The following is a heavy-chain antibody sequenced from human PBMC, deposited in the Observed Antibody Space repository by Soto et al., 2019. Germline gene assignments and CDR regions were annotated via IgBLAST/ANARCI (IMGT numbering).Heavy chain of an antibody. Sequence: SETLSLTCTVSGGSISSYYWSWIRQPPGKGLEWIGYIYYSGSTNYNPSLKSRVTVSVDTSKNQFSLKLSSVTAADTAVYYCARSPLTYYYDSSGYDYFDCWGQGTLVTVSS. D-gene: IGHD3-22*01. J-gene: IGHJ4*02. V-gene: IGHV4-59*01. CDR3: ARSPLTYYYDSSGYDYFDC. CDR1: GGSISSYY. CDR2: IYYSGST.